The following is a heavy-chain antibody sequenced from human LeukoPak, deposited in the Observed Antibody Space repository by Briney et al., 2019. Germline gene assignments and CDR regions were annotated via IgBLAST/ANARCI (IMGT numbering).Heavy chain of an antibody. CDR3: AKDPATVVTPGGFDY. CDR1: GYTFTSYY. J-gene: IGHJ4*02. Sequence: ASVKVSCKASGYTFTSYYMHWVRQAPGQGLEWMGIINPSGGSTSYAQKFQGRVTMTRDTSTSTVYMELSSLRSEDTAVYYCAKDPATVVTPGGFDYWGQGTLVTVSS. D-gene: IGHD4-23*01. V-gene: IGHV1-46*01. CDR2: INPSGGST.